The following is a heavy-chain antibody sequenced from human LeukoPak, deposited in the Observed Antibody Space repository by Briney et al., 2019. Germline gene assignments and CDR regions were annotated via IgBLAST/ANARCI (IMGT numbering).Heavy chain of an antibody. CDR2: ISDTGGST. J-gene: IGHJ6*02. Sequence: QPGGSLRLSCAASDFSVNNNYMHWVRQAPGKGLEWVSTISDTGGSTYYADSVKGRFTISRDNSKNTVFLQMNSLRVEDTAVYYCANQVRGGFYGVDVWGQGTTVTVSS. CDR3: ANQVRGGFYGVDV. CDR1: DFSVNNNY. D-gene: IGHD3-10*01. V-gene: IGHV3-23*01.